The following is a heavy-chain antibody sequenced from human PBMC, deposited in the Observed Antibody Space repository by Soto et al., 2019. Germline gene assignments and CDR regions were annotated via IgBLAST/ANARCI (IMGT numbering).Heavy chain of an antibody. J-gene: IGHJ4*02. V-gene: IGHV4-39*01. CDR1: GGSAISSSYY. Sequence: SETLSLTFDVSGGSAISSSYYWGWIRQAPGKGLEWIVSTYYSAGTYYNPSLKSRITTSMDASKNQFSLTVTSVTAADTAIYYCARHASRGYSSSWYFEDWGQGTPVTVSS. D-gene: IGHD6-13*01. CDR2: TYYSAGT. CDR3: ARHASRGYSSSWYFED.